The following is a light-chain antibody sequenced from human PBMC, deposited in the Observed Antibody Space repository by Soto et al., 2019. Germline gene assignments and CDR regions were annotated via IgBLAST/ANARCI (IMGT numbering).Light chain of an antibody. CDR1: PSVTNF. CDR2: GAF. CDR3: QQRNIWPPVT. V-gene: IGKV3-11*01. J-gene: IGKJ5*01. Sequence: EHVWRQKEPKLALSGKEGDTLSCRASPSVTNFLAWYQQKPGQAPRLLIYGAFNRATGIPARFSGSGSGTDFTLTIISLEPEDSAIYYCQQRNIWPPVTCGQGTRLEIK.